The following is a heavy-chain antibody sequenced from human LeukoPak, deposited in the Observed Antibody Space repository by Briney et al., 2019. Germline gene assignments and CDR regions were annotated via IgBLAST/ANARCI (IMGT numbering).Heavy chain of an antibody. V-gene: IGHV4-34*01. CDR3: ARDEDSIFDY. J-gene: IGHJ4*02. D-gene: IGHD3-22*01. Sequence: SETLSLTCAVYGGSFSGYYWSWIRQPPGKGLEWIGEINHSGSTNYNPSLKSRVTISVDTSKNQFSLKLSSVTAADTAVYYCARDEDSIFDYWGQGTLATVSS. CDR1: GGSFSGYY. CDR2: INHSGST.